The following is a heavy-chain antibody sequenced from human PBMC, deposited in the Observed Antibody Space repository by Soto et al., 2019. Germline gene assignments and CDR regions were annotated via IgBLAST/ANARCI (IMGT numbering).Heavy chain of an antibody. CDR3: ARGKRAFELSANAFDI. Sequence: QVQLVQSGAEVKKPGASVKVSCKASGYTFTSYDINWVRQATGQGLEWMGWMNPNSGNTGSAQRFQGRVTMSANTSINTASMELSSLRSEDTAVYFCARGKRAFELSANAFDIWGQGTKVSVSS. J-gene: IGHJ3*02. V-gene: IGHV1-8*01. CDR1: GYTFTSYD. CDR2: MNPNSGNT. D-gene: IGHD3-16*02.